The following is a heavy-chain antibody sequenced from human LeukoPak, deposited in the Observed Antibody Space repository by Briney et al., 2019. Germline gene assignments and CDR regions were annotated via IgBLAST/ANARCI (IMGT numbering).Heavy chain of an antibody. J-gene: IGHJ3*02. CDR1: GFIFRNYG. Sequence: PGGSLRLSCSASGFIFRNYGMYWVRQAPGKGLEYVSGISRNGGSTYYADSVKGRFTISRDNSKNTLYLQMSSLRAEDTAVYYCVKESGFMVAPNSAFDIWGQGTMVTVSS. V-gene: IGHV3-64D*06. D-gene: IGHD4/OR15-4a*01. CDR2: ISRNGGST. CDR3: VKESGFMVAPNSAFDI.